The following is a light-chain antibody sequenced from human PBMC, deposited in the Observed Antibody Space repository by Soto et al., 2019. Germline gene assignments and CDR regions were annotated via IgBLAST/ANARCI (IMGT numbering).Light chain of an antibody. CDR1: QSISNN. CDR3: QQYSTLPHT. J-gene: IGKJ2*01. V-gene: IGKV3-15*01. Sequence: EIVMTQSPATLSVSPGERATLSCRASQSISNNLAWYQQKPGQAPRLLIYLASTRVTGIPARFSGSGSGTEFTLTISSLQSEDFVVYYCQQYSTLPHTFGQGTKLEV. CDR2: LAS.